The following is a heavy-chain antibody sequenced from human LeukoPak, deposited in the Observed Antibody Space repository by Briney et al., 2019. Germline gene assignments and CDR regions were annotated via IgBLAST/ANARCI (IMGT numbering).Heavy chain of an antibody. CDR2: VYYSGST. D-gene: IGHD1-1*01. V-gene: IGHV4-39*01. Sequence: SETLSLTCVLSGASISSSDYYWAWIREPPGKGLEWIGTVYYSGSTYYNPSLKSRLTISVDTSNNSISLKVTSLTAADTAVYYCARHGNWEPFDYWGQGSLVTVSS. J-gene: IGHJ4*02. CDR3: ARHGNWEPFDY. CDR1: GASISSSDYY.